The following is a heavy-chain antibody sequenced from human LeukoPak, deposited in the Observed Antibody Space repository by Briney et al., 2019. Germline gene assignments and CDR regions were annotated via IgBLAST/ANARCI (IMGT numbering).Heavy chain of an antibody. D-gene: IGHD3-10*01. V-gene: IGHV3-15*01. J-gene: IGHJ4*02. Sequence: SGGSLRLSCAASGFTFSNAWMSWVRQAPGKGLEWVGRIKSKTAGGTTDYAAPVKGRFTISRDDSKNTLFLQMNSLKTEDTAVYYCTTDPMLRGLIRIDYWGQGTLVTVSS. CDR3: TTDPMLRGLIRIDY. CDR1: GFTFSNAW. CDR2: IKSKTAGGTT.